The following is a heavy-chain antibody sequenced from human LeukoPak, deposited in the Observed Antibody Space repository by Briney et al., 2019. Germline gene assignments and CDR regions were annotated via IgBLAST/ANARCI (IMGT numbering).Heavy chain of an antibody. V-gene: IGHV4-61*01. CDR3: ARADYYHYGMDG. CDR2: IYYSGST. CDR1: GGSVSSGNYY. Sequence: SETMSLTCSVSGGSVSSGNYYWSWIRQPPGKGLEWIGYIYYSGSTNYNPSLKSRVTISVDTLKNQFSLKLRSMTAADTAVYYCARADYYHYGMDGWGKGTTVTVSS. J-gene: IGHJ6*04.